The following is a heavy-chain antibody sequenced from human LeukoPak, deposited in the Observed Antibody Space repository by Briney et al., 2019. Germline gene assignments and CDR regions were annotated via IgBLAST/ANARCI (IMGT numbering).Heavy chain of an antibody. D-gene: IGHD4-23*01. CDR2: IYNSGST. CDR1: GVSISTYY. Sequence: SETLSLTCTVSGVSISTYYWSWIRQPPGQGLEWIGYIYNSGSTNYNPSLKSRVTISVDTSKNQSSLKLSSVTAADTAVYYCARHNVNSHSVDFWGQGTLVIVSS. V-gene: IGHV4-59*08. J-gene: IGHJ4*02. CDR3: ARHNVNSHSVDF.